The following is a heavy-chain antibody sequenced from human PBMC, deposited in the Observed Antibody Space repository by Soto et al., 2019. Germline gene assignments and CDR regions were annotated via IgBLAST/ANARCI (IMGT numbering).Heavy chain of an antibody. CDR3: ARDPSFSSSSYLSYYYGMDV. CDR1: GFTFGTYE. CDR2: ISRSGSTI. Sequence: EVQLVESGGGLVQPGGSLRLSCAASGFTFGTYEMNWVRQAPGKGLEWVSYISRSGSTIYYADSVKGRFTISRDNAKNSLYLQLNSLRAEDTAVYYCARDPSFSSSSYLSYYYGMDVWGQGTTVTVSS. D-gene: IGHD6-6*01. V-gene: IGHV3-48*03. J-gene: IGHJ6*02.